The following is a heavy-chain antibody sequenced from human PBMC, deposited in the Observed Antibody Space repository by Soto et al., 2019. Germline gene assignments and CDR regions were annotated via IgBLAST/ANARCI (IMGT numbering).Heavy chain of an antibody. CDR2: IYYSGST. Sequence: SETLSLTCTVSGGSISSSSYYWGWIRQPPGKGLEWIGSIYYSGSTYYNPSLKSRVTISVDTSKNQFSLKLSSVTAADTAVYYCARLIGSSGYYDGNWFDPWGQGTLVTVSS. CDR1: GGSISSSSYY. J-gene: IGHJ5*02. CDR3: ARLIGSSGYYDGNWFDP. V-gene: IGHV4-39*07. D-gene: IGHD3-22*01.